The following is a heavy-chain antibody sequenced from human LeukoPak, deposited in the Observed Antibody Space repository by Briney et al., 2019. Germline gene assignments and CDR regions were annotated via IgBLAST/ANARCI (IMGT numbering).Heavy chain of an antibody. CDR1: GFTFSSYA. V-gene: IGHV3-48*04. D-gene: IGHD4-23*01. J-gene: IGHJ3*02. Sequence: GGSLRLSCAASGFTFSSYAMSWVRQAPGKGLEWVSYISSSSSTIYYADSVKGRFTISIDDAKETLFLQMNSLTAEDTAVYYCLTIVETPIDAFDIWGQGAMVTVSS. CDR2: ISSSSSTI. CDR3: LTIVETPIDAFDI.